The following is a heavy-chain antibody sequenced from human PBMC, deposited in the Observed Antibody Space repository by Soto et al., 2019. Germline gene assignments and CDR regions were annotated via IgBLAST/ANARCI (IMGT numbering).Heavy chain of an antibody. CDR1: GDTFSRYS. D-gene: IGHD1-26*01. J-gene: IGHJ6*02. CDR2: IFAGFGTA. Sequence: QVQLVQSGAEVKKPGSLVKVSCKASGDTFSRYSIIWVRQAPGQGLEWMGGIFAGFGTATYAQKFHGRVLIIDAESTTTAYMELTSLTYEDTAVYYCAVGASAAAAWYSHGMDVWGQGTTVTVSS. V-gene: IGHV1-69*12. CDR3: AVGASAAAAWYSHGMDV.